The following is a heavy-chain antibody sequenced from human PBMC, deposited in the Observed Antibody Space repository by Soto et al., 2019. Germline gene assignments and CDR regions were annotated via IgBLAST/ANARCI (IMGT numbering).Heavy chain of an antibody. V-gene: IGHV1-18*04. J-gene: IGHJ3*02. Sequence: AAVPVSCQASGYIFPSHGISWVRPAPGQGLEWMGWISAYYGNRHYAQKLQGRVTMPIDTSSRTDYMEPRSQRYDDTAVRNLVRNIRFFELLFHRTGSFDIWGQGTMVTVSS. D-gene: IGHD3-3*01. CDR1: GYIFPSHG. CDR2: ISAYYGNR. CDR3: VRNIRFFELLFHRTGSFDI.